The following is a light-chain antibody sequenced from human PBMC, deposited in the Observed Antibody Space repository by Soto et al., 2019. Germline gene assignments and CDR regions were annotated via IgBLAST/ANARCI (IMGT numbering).Light chain of an antibody. J-gene: IGKJ1*01. Sequence: DIQMTQSPSTLSASVGDRVTITCRASQSISNWLAWYQHKPGKAPTLLIYDVSRLESGVPSRFSGSGSGTEFTLTISSLQPDDFATYYCQQYNSYSWTFGQGTKVDIK. CDR1: QSISNW. V-gene: IGKV1-5*01. CDR2: DVS. CDR3: QQYNSYSWT.